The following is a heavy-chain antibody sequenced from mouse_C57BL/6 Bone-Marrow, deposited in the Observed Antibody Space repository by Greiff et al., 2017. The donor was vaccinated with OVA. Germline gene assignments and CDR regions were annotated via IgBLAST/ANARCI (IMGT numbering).Heavy chain of an antibody. J-gene: IGHJ2*01. Sequence: QVQLQQPGAELVKPGASVKLSCKASGYTFTSYWMHWVKQRPGRGLEWIGRIDPNSGGTKYNEKFKSKATLTVDKPSSTAYMQLSSLTSEDSAVFYCAGSRHDYYDSSYLDYWGQGTTLTVSS. V-gene: IGHV1-72*01. D-gene: IGHD1-1*01. CDR2: IDPNSGGT. CDR1: GYTFTSYW. CDR3: AGSRHDYYDSSYLDY.